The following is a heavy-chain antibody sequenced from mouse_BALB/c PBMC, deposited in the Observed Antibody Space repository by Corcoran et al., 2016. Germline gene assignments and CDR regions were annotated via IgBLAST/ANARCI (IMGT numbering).Heavy chain of an antibody. D-gene: IGHD4-1*01. CDR2: IDPANGNT. Sequence: EVKLQQSGAELVKPGASVKMSCTAYGFNIKNNYMHWVKQRPEQGLEWIGRIDPANGNTKYDPKFQGKATITADTSSNTAYLQLSSLTSEDTAVYYCANWDWYFYVWGAGTTVTVSS. J-gene: IGHJ1*01. CDR1: GFNIKNNY. V-gene: IGHV14-3*02. CDR3: ANWDWYFYV.